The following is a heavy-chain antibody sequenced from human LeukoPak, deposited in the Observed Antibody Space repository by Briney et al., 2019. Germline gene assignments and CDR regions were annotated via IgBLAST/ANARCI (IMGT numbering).Heavy chain of an antibody. CDR1: GFTFNIYW. D-gene: IGHD3-22*01. CDR3: ARRVGSSESSYYFDY. CDR2: ISSDGSIT. V-gene: IGHV3-74*01. Sequence: GGSLRLSCAASGFTFNIYWMHWVRQAPGQGLVWVSLISSDGSITSYADSVKGRFTISRDNAKNKLFLQMNSLRVAHTAVYYCARRVGSSESSYYFDYWGQGTLATVSS. J-gene: IGHJ4*02.